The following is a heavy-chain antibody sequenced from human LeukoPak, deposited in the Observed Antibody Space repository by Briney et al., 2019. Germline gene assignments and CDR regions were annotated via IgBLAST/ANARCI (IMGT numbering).Heavy chain of an antibody. CDR1: GGSISSYY. CDR2: IYYSGST. V-gene: IGHV4-59*01. J-gene: IGHJ4*02. D-gene: IGHD3-10*01. Sequence: SETLSLTCTVSGGSISSYYWSWIRQPPGKGLEWIGYIYYSGSTNYNPSLKSRVTMSVDTSKNQFSLKLSSVTAADTAVYYCARGDGSGSIPLDYWGQGTLVTVSS. CDR3: ARGDGSGSIPLDY.